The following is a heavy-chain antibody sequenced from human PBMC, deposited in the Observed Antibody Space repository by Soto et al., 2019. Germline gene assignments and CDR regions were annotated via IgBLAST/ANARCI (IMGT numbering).Heavy chain of an antibody. D-gene: IGHD2-8*01. CDR3: AKYCSSDVCFDY. Sequence: LILSCASSGFTFSSFSINWVRQAPGKGLEWVSFISGSGDTKYYADSVKGRFTISRDNAKNSLYLQMSSLRDEDTAVYYCAKYCSSDVCFDYWGQGTLVTVSS. CDR2: ISGSGDTK. CDR1: GFTFSSFS. J-gene: IGHJ4*02. V-gene: IGHV3-48*02.